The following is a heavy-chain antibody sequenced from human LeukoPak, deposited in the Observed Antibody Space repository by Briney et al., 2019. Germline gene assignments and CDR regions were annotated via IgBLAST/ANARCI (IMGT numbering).Heavy chain of an antibody. CDR2: INPSGGST. J-gene: IGHJ4*02. D-gene: IGHD5-18*01. V-gene: IGHV1-46*01. CDR3: ARDRNGYSYGRGLDY. CDR1: GYTFTSYY. Sequence: APVKVSCKASGYTFTSYYMHWVRQAPGQGLEWMGIINPSGGSTSYAQKFQGRVTMTRDTSTSTVYMELSSLRSEDTAVYYCARDRNGYSYGRGLDYWGQGTLVTVSS.